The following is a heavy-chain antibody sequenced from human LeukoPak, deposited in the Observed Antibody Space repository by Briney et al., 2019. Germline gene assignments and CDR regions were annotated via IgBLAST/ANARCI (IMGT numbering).Heavy chain of an antibody. D-gene: IGHD1-26*01. Sequence: PGGSLRLSCAASGFTFSSYGMHWVRQAPGKGLEWVAVIWYDGSNKYYADSVKGRFTISRDNSKNTLYLQMSSLRAEDTAVYYCARDRLIGATEPFDYWGQGTLVTVSS. CDR1: GFTFSSYG. CDR3: ARDRLIGATEPFDY. J-gene: IGHJ4*02. V-gene: IGHV3-33*01. CDR2: IWYDGSNK.